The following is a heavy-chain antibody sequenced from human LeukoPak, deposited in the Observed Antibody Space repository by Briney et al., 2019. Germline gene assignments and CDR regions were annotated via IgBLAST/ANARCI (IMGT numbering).Heavy chain of an antibody. Sequence: GGSLRLSCAASGFTFSSYTMNWVRQAPGKGLEWVSSISSSSSYIYYADSVKGRFTISRDNAKNSLYLQMNSLRAEDTAVYYCAKEMSDYDFWSGGDYWGQGTLVTVSS. CDR1: GFTFSSYT. CDR3: AKEMSDYDFWSGGDY. J-gene: IGHJ4*02. CDR2: ISSSSSYI. V-gene: IGHV3-21*01. D-gene: IGHD3-3*01.